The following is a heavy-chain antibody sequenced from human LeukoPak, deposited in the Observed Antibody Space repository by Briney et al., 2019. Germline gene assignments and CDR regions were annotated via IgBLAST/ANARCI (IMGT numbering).Heavy chain of an antibody. Sequence: PSETLSLTCTVSGGSISSDSWSWIRQPPGKGLEWIGYIHYSGSTNYNPSLKSRVTISIDTFKNQFSLKLSSVTAADTAVYYCARYYYGSGPFDYWGQGTLVTVSS. J-gene: IGHJ4*02. CDR3: ARYYYGSGPFDY. CDR2: IHYSGST. D-gene: IGHD3-10*01. V-gene: IGHV4-59*01. CDR1: GGSISSDS.